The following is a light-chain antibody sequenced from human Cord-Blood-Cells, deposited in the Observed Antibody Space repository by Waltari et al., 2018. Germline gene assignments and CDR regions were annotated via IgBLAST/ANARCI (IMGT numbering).Light chain of an antibody. CDR1: SSDVGGYKY. J-gene: IGLJ1*01. CDR2: DVS. CDR3: CSYAGSYTWV. Sequence: QSALPQPRSVSGSPGQSVTISCTGTSSDVGGYKYVSWYQQHPGQAPKLMIYDVSKRPSGVPDRFSGSKSGNTASLTISGLQAEDEADYYCCSYAGSYTWVFGTGTKVTVL. V-gene: IGLV2-11*01.